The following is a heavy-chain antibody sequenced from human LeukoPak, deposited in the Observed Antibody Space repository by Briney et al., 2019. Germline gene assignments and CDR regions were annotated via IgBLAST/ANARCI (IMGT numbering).Heavy chain of an antibody. J-gene: IGHJ1*01. V-gene: IGHV1-18*01. Sequence: ASVKVSCKASGYTFTSYGISWVRQAPGQGLEWMGWISAYNGNTNYAQRLQGRVTMSTDTSTGTAYMDLRSLRSDDTAVYCCARGTTRDILTGYYRDEYFQHWGQGTLVTVSS. CDR1: GYTFTSYG. CDR2: ISAYNGNT. CDR3: ARGTTRDILTGYYRDEYFQH. D-gene: IGHD3-9*01.